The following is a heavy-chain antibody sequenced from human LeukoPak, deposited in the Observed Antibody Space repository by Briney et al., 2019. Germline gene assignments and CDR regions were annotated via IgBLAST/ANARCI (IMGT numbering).Heavy chain of an antibody. Sequence: PGGSLRLSCAASGFTVSSNYMSWVRQAPGKGLEWVSVIYSGGSTYYADSVKGRFTISRDNSKNTLYLQMNSLRAEDTAVYYCAREGGGSYTQVGYFDYWGQGTLVTVPS. CDR1: GFTVSSNY. V-gene: IGHV3-66*01. D-gene: IGHD1-26*01. J-gene: IGHJ4*02. CDR2: IYSGGST. CDR3: AREGGGSYTQVGYFDY.